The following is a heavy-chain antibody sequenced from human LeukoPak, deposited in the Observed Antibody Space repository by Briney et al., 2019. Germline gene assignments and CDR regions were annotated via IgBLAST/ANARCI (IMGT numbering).Heavy chain of an antibody. CDR2: IDAAGNT. CDR3: ARTSKATSAMDI. Sequence: GGSLRLSCAASGFTFSSYDLHWVRQATGKGLEWVSAIDAAGNTFYPGSVKGRFAISRENAKNSLYLQMNNVRVGDTAVYYCARTSKATSAMDIWGQGTVVTVSS. CDR1: GFTFSSYD. D-gene: IGHD1-1*01. J-gene: IGHJ3*02. V-gene: IGHV3-13*04.